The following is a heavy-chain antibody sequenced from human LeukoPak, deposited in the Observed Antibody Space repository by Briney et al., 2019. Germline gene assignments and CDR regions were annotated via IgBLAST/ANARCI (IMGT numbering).Heavy chain of an antibody. Sequence: SETLSLTCAVYGGSFSGYYWSWIRQPPGKGLEWIGEINHSGSTNYNPSLKSRVTISVDTSKNQFSLKLSSVTAADTAVYYCARGLVLRYPRATGAFDTWGQGTMVTVSS. CDR2: INHSGST. D-gene: IGHD3-9*01. J-gene: IGHJ3*02. CDR1: GGSFSGYY. CDR3: ARGLVLRYPRATGAFDT. V-gene: IGHV4-34*01.